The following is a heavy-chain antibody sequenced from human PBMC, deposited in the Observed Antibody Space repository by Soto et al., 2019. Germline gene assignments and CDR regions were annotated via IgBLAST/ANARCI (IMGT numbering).Heavy chain of an antibody. CDR1: GYTFTSYD. CDR2: MNPNSGNT. D-gene: IGHD6-13*01. J-gene: IGHJ4*02. Sequence: GASVKVSCKASGYTFTSYDINWVRQATGQGLEWMGWMNPNSGNTGYAQKFQGRVTMTRNTAISSAYMELSSLRYEDTAVYYCARALSSSWAPFDYWGQGTLVTVSS. V-gene: IGHV1-8*01. CDR3: ARALSSSWAPFDY.